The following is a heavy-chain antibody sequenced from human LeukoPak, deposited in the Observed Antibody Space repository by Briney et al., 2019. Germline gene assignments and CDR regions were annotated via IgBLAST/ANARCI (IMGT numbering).Heavy chain of an antibody. CDR2: IRSKAYGGTT. D-gene: IGHD3-22*01. CDR3: TRAARYYDSSGYDY. V-gene: IGHV3-49*03. Sequence: PGGSLRLSCTASGFTFGDYAMSWFRQAPGKGLEWVGFIRSKAYGGTTEYAASVKGRFTISRDDSKSIAYLQMNSLKTEDTAVHYCTRAARYYDSSGYDYWGQGTLVTVSS. J-gene: IGHJ4*02. CDR1: GFTFGDYA.